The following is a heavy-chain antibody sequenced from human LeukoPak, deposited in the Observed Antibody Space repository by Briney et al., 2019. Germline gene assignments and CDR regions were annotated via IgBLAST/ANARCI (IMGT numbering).Heavy chain of an antibody. CDR3: ARDPNPPASYSSSWYN. Sequence: GGSLRLSCAASGFTVSSNYMSWVRQAPGKGLEWVSVIYSGGSTYYADSVKGRFTISRDNSKNTLYLQMNGLRAEDTAVYYCARDPNPPASYSSSWYNWGQGTLVTVSS. CDR1: GFTVSSNY. J-gene: IGHJ4*02. CDR2: IYSGGST. D-gene: IGHD6-13*01. V-gene: IGHV3-66*01.